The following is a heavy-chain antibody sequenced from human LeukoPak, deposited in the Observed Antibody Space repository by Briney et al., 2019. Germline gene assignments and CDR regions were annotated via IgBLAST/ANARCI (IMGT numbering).Heavy chain of an antibody. V-gene: IGHV4-39*01. CDR3: ASDSGYDYYFDY. D-gene: IGHD5-12*01. CDR1: GGXISSSSYY. CDR2: IYYSGST. Sequence: PSETLSLTCTVSGGXISSSSYYWGWIRPPPGKGLEWLGSIYYSGSTYYNPSLKSRVTISVDTSKNQFSLKLSSVTAADTAVYYCASDSGYDYYFDYWGQGTLVTVSS. J-gene: IGHJ4*02.